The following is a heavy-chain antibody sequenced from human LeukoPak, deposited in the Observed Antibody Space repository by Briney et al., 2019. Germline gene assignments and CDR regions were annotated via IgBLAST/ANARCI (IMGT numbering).Heavy chain of an antibody. Sequence: GGSLRLSCEGSGFTFSTSWMHWVRQAPGKGLVWVSRIDSDGSRITYADSVKGRFTISRDNAKNTVHLQMNSLRAEDTAVYYCARGRSGSYGFFDYWSLGNLVTVSS. CDR3: ARGRSGSYGFFDY. J-gene: IGHJ4*02. CDR1: GFTFSTSW. D-gene: IGHD3-10*01. V-gene: IGHV3-74*03. CDR2: IDSDGSRI.